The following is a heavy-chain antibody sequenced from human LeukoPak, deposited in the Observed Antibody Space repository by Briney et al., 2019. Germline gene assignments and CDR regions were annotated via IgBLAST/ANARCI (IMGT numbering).Heavy chain of an antibody. Sequence: SETLSLTCTVSGGSISSGGYYWSWIRQPPGRGLEWIGFIYSGGSINYSPSVKGRIYISIDMSKNQFYLRLHSVTAADTAVYYCARHGDIVGPKTEFDYWGQGILVTVSS. CDR3: ARHGDIVGPKTEFDY. V-gene: IGHV4-61*08. CDR1: GGSISSGGYY. CDR2: IYSGGSI. J-gene: IGHJ4*02. D-gene: IGHD1-26*01.